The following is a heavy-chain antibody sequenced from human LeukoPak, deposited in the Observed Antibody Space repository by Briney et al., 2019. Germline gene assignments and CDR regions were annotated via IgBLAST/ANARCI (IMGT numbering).Heavy chain of an antibody. CDR3: AKGPLDDLVRLSGSYYYFDY. Sequence: QAGGSLRLSCAASGFTFSSYGMHWVRQAPGKGLEWVAFIRYDGSNKYYADSVKGRFTISRDNSKNTLYLQMNSLRAEDTAVYYCAKGPLDDLVRLSGSYYYFDYWGQGTLVTVSS. CDR1: GFTFSSYG. D-gene: IGHD3-10*01. CDR2: IRYDGSNK. J-gene: IGHJ4*02. V-gene: IGHV3-30*02.